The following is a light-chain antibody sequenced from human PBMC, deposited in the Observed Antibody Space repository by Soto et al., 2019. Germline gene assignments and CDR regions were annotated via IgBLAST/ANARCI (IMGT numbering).Light chain of an antibody. CDR1: SSDVGGYKY. CDR3: CLYIGATTYV. V-gene: IGLV2-14*03. J-gene: IGLJ1*01. CDR2: DVS. Sequence: QSALTRPASVSGSPGQSITISCTGTSSDVGGYKYVSWYQQHPGKAPKLMIYDVSNRPSGVSNRFSGSKSGNTASLTISGLQADDEADYYCCLYIGATTYVFGTGTKVTVL.